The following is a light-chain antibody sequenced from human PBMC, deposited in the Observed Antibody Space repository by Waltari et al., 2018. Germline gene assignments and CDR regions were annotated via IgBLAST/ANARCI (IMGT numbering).Light chain of an antibody. CDR3: QQYADLPWT. J-gene: IGKJ1*01. CDR1: QDISNY. Sequence: DFQMTQSPSSLSASVGHRVTITCQASQDISNYLNWYQQKPGKAPKLLISAAFNLETGVPSRFSGGRSGTDFTFTITSLQPEDIATYHCQQYADLPWTFGQGTRVEIK. CDR2: AAF. V-gene: IGKV1-33*01.